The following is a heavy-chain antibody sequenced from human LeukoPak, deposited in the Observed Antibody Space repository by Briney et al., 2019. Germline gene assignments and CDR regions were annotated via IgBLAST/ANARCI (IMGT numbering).Heavy chain of an antibody. Sequence: GGSLRLSCAASGFTFSSYAMHWVRQAPGKGLEYVSAISSNGGSTYYANSVKGRFTISRDNSKNTLYLQMGSLRAEDMAVYYCARGTYYDFWSSTHYYGMDVWGQGTTVTVSS. CDR3: ARGTYYDFWSSTHYYGMDV. V-gene: IGHV3-64*01. D-gene: IGHD3-3*01. CDR2: ISSNGGST. J-gene: IGHJ6*02. CDR1: GFTFSSYA.